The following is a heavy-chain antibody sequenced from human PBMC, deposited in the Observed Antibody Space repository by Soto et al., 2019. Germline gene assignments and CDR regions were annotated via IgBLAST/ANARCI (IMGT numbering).Heavy chain of an antibody. CDR2: ISGYKGDT. Sequence: VQSGAEVKKPGASVKVSCKASGDTFISSGISWVRQAPGLGREWMGWISGYKGDTNYAQKFQGRVTITTDTSTSTAYMELRSLTPGDTAIYYCARIEYCSGGNCYSAFDIWGQGTLVTVSS. CDR1: GDTFISSG. D-gene: IGHD2-15*01. V-gene: IGHV1-18*01. CDR3: ARIEYCSGGNCYSAFDI. J-gene: IGHJ3*02.